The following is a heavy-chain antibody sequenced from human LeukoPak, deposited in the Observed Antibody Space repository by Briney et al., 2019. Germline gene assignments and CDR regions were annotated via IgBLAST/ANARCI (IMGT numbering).Heavy chain of an antibody. CDR3: AKDFRAKYGSGAYCWFDP. J-gene: IGHJ5*02. D-gene: IGHD3-10*01. Sequence: GGTLRLSCAASGFTFSSYGMSWVRQAPGKGLEWVSAISGSGGSTYYADSVKGRFTISRDNSKNTLYLQMTSLRAEDTALYYCAKDFRAKYGSGAYCWFDPWGQGTLVTVSS. CDR2: ISGSGGST. V-gene: IGHV3-23*01. CDR1: GFTFSSYG.